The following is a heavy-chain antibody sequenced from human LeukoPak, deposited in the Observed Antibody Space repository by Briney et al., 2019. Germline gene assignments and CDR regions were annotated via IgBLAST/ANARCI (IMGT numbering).Heavy chain of an antibody. D-gene: IGHD1-1*01. Sequence: MSSETLSLTCTVSGGSISSSSYYWGWIRQPPGKGLEWIGSTYYSGSTYYNPSLKSRVTISVDTSKNQFSLKLSSVAAADTAVYYCARQYNYFDAFDIWGQGTMVTVSS. CDR3: ARQYNYFDAFDI. J-gene: IGHJ3*02. CDR2: TYYSGST. V-gene: IGHV4-39*01. CDR1: GGSISSSSYY.